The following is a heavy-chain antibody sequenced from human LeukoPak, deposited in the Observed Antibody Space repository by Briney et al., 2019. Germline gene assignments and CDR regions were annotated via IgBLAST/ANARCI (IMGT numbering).Heavy chain of an antibody. Sequence: SETLSLTCTVSGGSISSGSYYWSWIRQPAEKGLEWIGRIYTSGSTNYNPSLKSRVTISVDTSKNQFSLKLSSVTAADTAVYYCARDYSSSWYYYYYMDVWGKGTTVTVSS. CDR3: ARDYSSSWYYYYYMDV. CDR1: GGSISSGSYY. D-gene: IGHD6-13*01. CDR2: IYTSGST. J-gene: IGHJ6*03. V-gene: IGHV4-61*02.